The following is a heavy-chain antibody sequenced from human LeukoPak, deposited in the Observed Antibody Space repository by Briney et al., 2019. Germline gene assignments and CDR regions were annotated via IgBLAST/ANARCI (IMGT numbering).Heavy chain of an antibody. CDR1: GFTFSSYA. CDR2: ISSNGGST. V-gene: IGHV3-64*01. CDR3: ARDRDGHYYDSSGPLDY. Sequence: GGSLRLSCAASGFTFSSYAMHWVRQAPGKGLEYVSAISSNGGSTYYANSVKGRFTISRDNSKNTLYLQMGSLRAEDMAVYYCARDRDGHYYDSSGPLDYWGQGTLVTVYS. D-gene: IGHD3-22*01. J-gene: IGHJ4*02.